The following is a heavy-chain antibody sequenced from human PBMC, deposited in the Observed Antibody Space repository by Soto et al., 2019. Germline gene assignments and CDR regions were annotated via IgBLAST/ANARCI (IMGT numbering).Heavy chain of an antibody. CDR3: ASGGHYYDSSGYYRFDY. D-gene: IGHD3-22*01. V-gene: IGHV1-69*13. CDR1: GGTFSSYA. CDR2: IIPIFGTA. J-gene: IGHJ4*02. Sequence: SVKVSCKASGGTFSSYAISWVRQAPGQGLEWMGGIIPIFGTANYAQKFQGRVTITADESTSTAYMELSSLRSEDTAVYYCASGGHYYDSSGYYRFDYWGQGTLVTV.